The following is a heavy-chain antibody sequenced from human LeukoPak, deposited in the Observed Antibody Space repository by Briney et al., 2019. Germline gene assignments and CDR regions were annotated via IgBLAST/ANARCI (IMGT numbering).Heavy chain of an antibody. Sequence: SQTLSLTCTVSGGSISSGGYYWSWIRQPPGKGLEWIGYIYHSGSTYYNPSLKSRVIISVDRSKNQFSLKLSSVTAADTAVYYCARGGSQMTPFDYWGQGTLVTVSS. CDR3: ARGGSQMTPFDY. V-gene: IGHV4-30-2*01. CDR2: IYHSGST. D-gene: IGHD2-15*01. CDR1: GGSISSGGYY. J-gene: IGHJ4*02.